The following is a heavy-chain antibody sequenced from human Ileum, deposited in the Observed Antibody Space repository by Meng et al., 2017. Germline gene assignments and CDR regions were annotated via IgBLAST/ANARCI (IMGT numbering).Heavy chain of an antibody. CDR2: IHHSGST. Sequence: QVQLQQWGAGLLKPAETWSLTCAVYGGSFSGYYWTWIRQPPGQGLEWIGEIHHSGSTNYNPSLKSRVTMSIDTSKIQFSLELSSVTAADAAVYYCARYGGSGSYWHFDPWGRGTLVTVSS. CDR1: GGSFSGYY. V-gene: IGHV4-34*01. CDR3: ARYGGSGSYWHFDP. D-gene: IGHD3-10*01. J-gene: IGHJ2*01.